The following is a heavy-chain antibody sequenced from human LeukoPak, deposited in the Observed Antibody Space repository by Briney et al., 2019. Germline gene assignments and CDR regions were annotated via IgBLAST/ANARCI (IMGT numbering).Heavy chain of an antibody. CDR2: ISRTSSDI. Sequence: GGSLRLSCTASGFTFSSYSMNWVRQAPGKGLEWVSSISRTSSDIYYADSLKGRFTTPRDNAKNSLYLQMNSLRVEDTAVYYCARELYPGEIWGQGTLVTVSS. CDR3: ARELYPGEI. CDR1: GFTFSSYS. D-gene: IGHD2-8*01. J-gene: IGHJ4*02. V-gene: IGHV3-21*01.